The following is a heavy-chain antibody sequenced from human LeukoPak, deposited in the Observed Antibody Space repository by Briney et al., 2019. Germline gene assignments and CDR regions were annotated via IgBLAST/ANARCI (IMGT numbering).Heavy chain of an antibody. J-gene: IGHJ2*01. Sequence: PSETLSLTCTVSGGSISSGGYYWSWIRQPPGKGLEWIAYIYYSGSTNYNPSLKSRVTISVDTSKNQFSLKLSSVTAADTAVYYCARQLGYDFWSGYYTGNWYFDLWGRGTLVTVSS. CDR3: ARQLGYDFWSGYYTGNWYFDL. CDR2: IYYSGST. CDR1: GGSISSGGYY. V-gene: IGHV4-61*08. D-gene: IGHD3-3*01.